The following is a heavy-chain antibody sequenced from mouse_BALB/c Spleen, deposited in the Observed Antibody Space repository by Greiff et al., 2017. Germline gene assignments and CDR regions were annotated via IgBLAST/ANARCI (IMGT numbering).Heavy chain of an antibody. J-gene: IGHJ2*01. Sequence: QVQLKQSGPELVKPGASVRISCKASGYTFTSYYIHWVKQRPGQGLEWIGWIYPGNVNTKYNEKFKGKATLTADKSSSTAYMQLSSLTSEDSAVYFCARVTTALDYWGQGTTLTVSS. CDR3: ARVTTALDY. CDR2: IYPGNVNT. V-gene: IGHV1S56*01. CDR1: GYTFTSYY. D-gene: IGHD1-2*01.